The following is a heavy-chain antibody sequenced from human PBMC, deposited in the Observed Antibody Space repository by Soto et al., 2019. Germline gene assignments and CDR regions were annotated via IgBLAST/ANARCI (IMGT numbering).Heavy chain of an antibody. CDR1: GGTFSTYA. D-gene: IGHD2-2*02. CDR2: IIPIFGST. CDR3: ARAGLPSTLQITWFDP. V-gene: IGHV1-69*06. J-gene: IGHJ5*02. Sequence: GASVKVSCKASGGTFSTYAIGWVRQAPGQGLEWMGGIIPIFGSTKYAQRFQGRVTITADKSTSTAYMELSSLRSEDTAVYYCARAGLPSTLQITWFDPWGLGTLVTV.